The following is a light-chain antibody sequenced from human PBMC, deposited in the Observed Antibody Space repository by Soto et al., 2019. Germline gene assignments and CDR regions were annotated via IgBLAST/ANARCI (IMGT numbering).Light chain of an antibody. CDR2: AAS. V-gene: IGKV1-8*01. CDR3: HQYYSYPRWT. J-gene: IGKJ1*01. Sequence: AIRMTQSPSSFSASTGDRVTITCRASQGISSYLAWYQQKPGKAPKLLIYAASTLQSGVPSRFSGSGSGTDFTLTISCLQSENFATYYCHQYYSYPRWTFGQGTKVEIK. CDR1: QGISSY.